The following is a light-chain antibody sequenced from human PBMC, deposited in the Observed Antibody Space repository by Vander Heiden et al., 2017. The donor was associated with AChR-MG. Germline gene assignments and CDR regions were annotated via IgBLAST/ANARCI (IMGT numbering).Light chain of an antibody. V-gene: IGKV1-39*01. CDR1: QSISSY. CDR3: QQSDSTPLT. Sequence: DIQMTQCPSSLSASVGDRVTITCRASQSISSYLNWYQQKPGKAPKLLIYAASSWQSGVPSRFSGSGSGTDFTLTISSLQPEDFATYYCQQSDSTPLTFGGGTKVEIK. CDR2: AAS. J-gene: IGKJ4*01.